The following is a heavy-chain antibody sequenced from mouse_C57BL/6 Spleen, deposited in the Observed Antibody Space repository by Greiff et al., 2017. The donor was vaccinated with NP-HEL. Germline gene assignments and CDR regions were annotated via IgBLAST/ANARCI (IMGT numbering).Heavy chain of an antibody. CDR2: ISSGGDYI. J-gene: IGHJ3*01. CDR3: TREAYYSKGFAY. Sequence: EVMLVESGEGLVKPGGSLKLSCAASGFTFSSYAMSWVRQTPEKRLEWVAYISSGGDYIYYADTVKGRFTISRDNARNNLYLQMSSLKSEDTAMYYCTREAYYSKGFAYWGQGTLVTVSA. D-gene: IGHD2-5*01. CDR1: GFTFSSYA. V-gene: IGHV5-9-1*02.